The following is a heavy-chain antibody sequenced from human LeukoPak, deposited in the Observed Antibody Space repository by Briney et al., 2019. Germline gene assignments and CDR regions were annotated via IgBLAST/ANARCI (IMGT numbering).Heavy chain of an antibody. V-gene: IGHV5-51*01. D-gene: IGHD6-6*01. CDR1: GYSFTSYW. CDR3: ARSANIAARLTGYYYYMDV. CDR2: IYPGDSDT. Sequence: GESLKISCKGSGYSFTSYWIGWVRQMPGKGLEWMGIIYPGDSDTRYSPSFQGQVTISADKSISTAYLQWSSLKASDTAMYHCARSANIAARLTGYYYYMDVWGKGTTVTVSS. J-gene: IGHJ6*03.